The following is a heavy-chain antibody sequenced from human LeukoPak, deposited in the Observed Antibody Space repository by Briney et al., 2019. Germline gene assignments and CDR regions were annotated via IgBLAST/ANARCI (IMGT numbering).Heavy chain of an antibody. D-gene: IGHD6-13*01. CDR3: ARVSGSSSWYSYYMDV. V-gene: IGHV1-18*01. Sequence: VASVKVSCKASGYSFSNYGISWVRQAPGQGLEWMAWITPYNGNTNYAQKLQGRVTMTTDTSTTTAYMELSSLRSEDTAVYYCARVSGSSSWYSYYMDVWGKGTTVTISS. J-gene: IGHJ6*03. CDR2: ITPYNGNT. CDR1: GYSFSNYG.